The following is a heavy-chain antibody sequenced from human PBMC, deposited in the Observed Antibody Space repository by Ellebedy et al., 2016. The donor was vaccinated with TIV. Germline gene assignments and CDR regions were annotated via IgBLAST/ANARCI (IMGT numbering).Heavy chain of an antibody. CDR3: ARYRLGEGSGYEFFDY. V-gene: IGHV1-18*04. J-gene: IGHJ4*02. CDR1: GYTFINYG. D-gene: IGHD5-12*01. Sequence: AASVTVSCKASGYTFINYGFIWVRQAPGQGLEWMGWINTYNGNRNYAQKLQGRLTMTTDTSTGTAYMDLRSLRSDDTAVYYCARYRLGEGSGYEFFDYWGQGTLVTVSS. CDR2: INTYNGNR.